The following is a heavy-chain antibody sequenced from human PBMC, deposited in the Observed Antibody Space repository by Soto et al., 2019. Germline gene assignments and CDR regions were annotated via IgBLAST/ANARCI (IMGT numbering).Heavy chain of an antibody. CDR2: IYWDDDK. CDR3: APYVSCSPAGWFDP. V-gene: IGHV2-5*02. J-gene: IGHJ5*02. D-gene: IGHD3-10*01. CDR1: GLSLSTSGEA. Sequence: QITLKESGPTLVKPTQTLTLTCTFSGLSLSTSGEAVGWIRQPPGKALEWLALIYWDDDKRYNPTLKTSPTTTTDTSKNKVVLTLTNLDPVDTATYYCAPYVSCSPAGWFDPWGQGIPVTVSS.